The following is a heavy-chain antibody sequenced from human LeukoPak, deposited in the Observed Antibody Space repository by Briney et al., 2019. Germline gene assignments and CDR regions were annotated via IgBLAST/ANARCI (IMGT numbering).Heavy chain of an antibody. CDR2: IYYSGST. V-gene: IGHV4-39*07. CDR3: ARDRQLVHAFDI. D-gene: IGHD6-13*01. J-gene: IGHJ3*02. Sequence: KTSETLSLTCTVSGGSISSSSYYWGWIRQPPGKGLEWIGSIYYSGSTYYNPSLKSRVTISVDTSKNQFSLKLSSVSAADTAVYYCARDRQLVHAFDIWGQGTMVTVSS. CDR1: GGSISSSSYY.